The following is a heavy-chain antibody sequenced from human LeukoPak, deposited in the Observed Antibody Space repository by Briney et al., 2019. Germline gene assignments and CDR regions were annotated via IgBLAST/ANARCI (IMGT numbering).Heavy chain of an antibody. V-gene: IGHV4-34*01. J-gene: IGHJ4*02. CDR1: GGSFSGYY. Sequence: SETLSLTCAVYGGSFSGYYWSWIRQPPGKGLEWIGEINHSGSTNYNPSLKSRVTISVDTSKNQFSLKLSSVTAADTAVYYCARLKLVRLRYFDYWGQGTLVTVSS. CDR3: ARLKLVRLRYFDY. CDR2: INHSGST. D-gene: IGHD6-13*01.